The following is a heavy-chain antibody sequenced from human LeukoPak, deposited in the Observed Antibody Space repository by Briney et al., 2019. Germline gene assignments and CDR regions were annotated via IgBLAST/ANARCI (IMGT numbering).Heavy chain of an antibody. Sequence: PGGSLRLSCAASGVTVSGTYMSWVRRAAGKGWEWVSTIFDAGRTTYADSVKGRFTISRDNSKSTLFLQMNSLRADDTAVYYCAGATKWLAHDFWGQGTLVTVSS. V-gene: IGHV3-53*01. J-gene: IGHJ4*02. CDR2: IFDAGRT. CDR1: GVTVSGTY. D-gene: IGHD6-19*01. CDR3: AGATKWLAHDF.